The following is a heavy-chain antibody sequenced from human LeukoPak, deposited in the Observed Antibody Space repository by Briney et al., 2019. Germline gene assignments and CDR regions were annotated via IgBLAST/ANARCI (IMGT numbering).Heavy chain of an antibody. CDR1: GYTFTSYA. Sequence: GASVKVSCKASGYTFTSYAMNWVRQAPGQGLEWMGWINTNTGNPTYAQGFTGRFVFSLDTSVSTAYLQISSLKAEDTAVYYCAREGSSSWWHPAEFDYWGQGTLVTVSS. V-gene: IGHV7-4-1*02. CDR3: AREGSSSWWHPAEFDY. D-gene: IGHD6-13*01. CDR2: INTNTGNP. J-gene: IGHJ4*02.